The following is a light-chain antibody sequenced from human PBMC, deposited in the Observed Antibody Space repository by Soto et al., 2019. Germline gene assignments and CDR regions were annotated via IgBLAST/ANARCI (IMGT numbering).Light chain of an antibody. CDR3: QQYNNWPRGT. V-gene: IGKV3-15*01. CDR1: QSVGRN. Sequence: IVMTQSPATLSXSXGXXXTXXXXASQSVGRNLAWYQQKPGQAPRLLIFGASTTAPGIPARFSGSGSGTEFTLTISSLQSEDFAVYYCQQYNNWPRGTFGQGTKVDIK. J-gene: IGKJ1*01. CDR2: GAS.